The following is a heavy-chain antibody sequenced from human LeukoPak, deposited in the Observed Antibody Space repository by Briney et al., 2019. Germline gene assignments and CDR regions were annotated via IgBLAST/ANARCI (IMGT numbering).Heavy chain of an antibody. CDR1: GASISDYY. J-gene: IGHJ4*02. V-gene: IGHV4-59*08. CDR2: MYYSGIP. D-gene: IGHD3-10*01. CDR3: ASHHGRGEAFDY. Sequence: SETLSLTCTLSGASISDYYWSWTRHPPGERLVGIACMYYSGIPNYSRSHKSRVTMSADKSNNQVSLTLTSVTAADTAVYYCASHHGRGEAFDYWGRGTLVTVSS.